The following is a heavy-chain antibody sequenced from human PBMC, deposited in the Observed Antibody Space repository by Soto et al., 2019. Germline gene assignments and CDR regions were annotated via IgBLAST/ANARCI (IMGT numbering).Heavy chain of an antibody. J-gene: IGHJ4*02. CDR2: ISYDGSNK. CDR3: AVSYTEPNDY. Sequence: GGSLRHPCAASEFSFNIYTMHWVRQAPGKGLEWVAVISYDGSNKYYADSVKGRFTISRDNSKNTLYLQMNSLRAEDTAVYYCAVSYTEPNDYWGQGTLVIGSS. D-gene: IGHD5-18*01. CDR1: EFSFNIYT. V-gene: IGHV3-30-3*01.